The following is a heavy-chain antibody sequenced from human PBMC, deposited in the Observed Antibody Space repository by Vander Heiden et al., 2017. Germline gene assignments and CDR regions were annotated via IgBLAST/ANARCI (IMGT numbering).Heavy chain of an antibody. CDR2: ISWNSGSI. J-gene: IGHJ4*02. CDR1: GFTFDDYA. Sequence: EVQLVEYGGGLVQPGRSLRLSCAASGFTFDDYAMHWVRQAPGKGLEWFSGISWNSGSIGYADAVKGRFTISRDNVKNPLYLHMKSQRAEDTALYYCSIVSRTQCSYDYWGQGTLVTVSS. CDR3: SIVSRTQCSYDY. D-gene: IGHD2-8*01. V-gene: IGHV3-9*01.